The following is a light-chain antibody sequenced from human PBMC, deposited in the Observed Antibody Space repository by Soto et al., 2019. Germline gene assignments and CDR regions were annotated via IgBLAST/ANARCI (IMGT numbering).Light chain of an antibody. CDR3: SSYAGSSNFV. Sequence: QSVLTQPASVSGSPGQSITISCTGTSSDVGLYDYVSWYQQHPGKAPQLMIYAVSNRPSGVSNRFSASKSGNTASLTVSGLRAEDEADYYCSSYAGSSNFVFGSGTKVTVL. CDR2: AVS. J-gene: IGLJ1*01. CDR1: SSDVGLYDY. V-gene: IGLV2-14*01.